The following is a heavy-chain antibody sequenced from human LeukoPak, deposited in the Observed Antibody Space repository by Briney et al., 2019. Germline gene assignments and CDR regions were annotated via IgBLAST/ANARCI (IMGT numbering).Heavy chain of an antibody. Sequence: ASVKVSCKASGGTFSSYAISWVRQAPGQGLEWMGWISAYNGNTNYAQKLQGRVTMTTDTSTSTAYMELRSLRSDDTAVYYCARSGYSSSWYALGYYYYYMDVWGKGTTVTVSS. J-gene: IGHJ6*03. D-gene: IGHD6-13*01. CDR1: GGTFSSYA. CDR3: ARSGYSSSWYALGYYYYYMDV. V-gene: IGHV1-18*01. CDR2: ISAYNGNT.